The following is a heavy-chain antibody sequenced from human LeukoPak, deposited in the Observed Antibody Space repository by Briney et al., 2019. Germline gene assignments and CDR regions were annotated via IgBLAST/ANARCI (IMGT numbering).Heavy chain of an antibody. CDR3: AKDRGY. J-gene: IGHJ4*02. D-gene: IGHD3-10*01. Sequence: GGSLRLSCAASGFTFSSYGMHWVRQAPGKGLEWVAVISYDGSNKYYADSVKGRFTISRDNSKNTLYLQMNSLRAEDTAVYYCAKDRGYWGQGTLVTVSS. CDR1: GFTFSSYG. CDR2: ISYDGSNK. V-gene: IGHV3-30*18.